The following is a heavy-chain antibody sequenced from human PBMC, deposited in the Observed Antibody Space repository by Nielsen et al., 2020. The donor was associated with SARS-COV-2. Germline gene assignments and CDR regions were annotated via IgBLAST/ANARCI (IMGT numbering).Heavy chain of an antibody. D-gene: IGHD2-2*01. V-gene: IGHV3-30*18. CDR3: AKGSDCSSTSCPGDYYYGMDV. Sequence: GGSLRLSCAASGFTFSSYGMHWVRQAPGKGLEWVAVISYDGSNKYYADSVKGRFTITRDISKNTLYLQVNSLRAEDTAVYYCAKGSDCSSTSCPGDYYYGMDVWGQGTTVTVSS. CDR2: ISYDGSNK. J-gene: IGHJ6*02. CDR1: GFTFSSYG.